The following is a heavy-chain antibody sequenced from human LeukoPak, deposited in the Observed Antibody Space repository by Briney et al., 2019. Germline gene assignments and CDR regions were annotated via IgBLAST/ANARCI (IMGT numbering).Heavy chain of an antibody. V-gene: IGHV4-59*08. D-gene: IGHD3-22*01. CDR1: GGSISSYY. CDR2: IYYSGST. Sequence: SETLSLTCTVSGGSISSYYWSWIRQPPGKGLEWIGYIYYSGSTYYNPSLKSRVTISVDTSKNQFSLKLSSVTAADTAVYYCARVTDYYDSSGYYYWGQGTLVTVSS. CDR3: ARVTDYYDSSGYYY. J-gene: IGHJ4*02.